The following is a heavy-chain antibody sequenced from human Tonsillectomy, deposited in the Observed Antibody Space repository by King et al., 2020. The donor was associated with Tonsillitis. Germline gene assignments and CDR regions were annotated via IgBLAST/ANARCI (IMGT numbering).Heavy chain of an antibody. CDR2: ISGSDGST. V-gene: IGHV3-23*04. D-gene: IGHD4-17*01. Sequence: VQLVESGGGLVQPGGSLRLSCAASGFTFSNYVMSWVRQAPGKGLEWVSAISGSDGSTYYADSVKGRFTISRGNSKNTLYLQMNSLRAEDTALYYCAKDGMTTVTYHYFDYWGQGTLATVSS. CDR3: AKDGMTTVTYHYFDY. CDR1: GFTFSNYV. J-gene: IGHJ4*02.